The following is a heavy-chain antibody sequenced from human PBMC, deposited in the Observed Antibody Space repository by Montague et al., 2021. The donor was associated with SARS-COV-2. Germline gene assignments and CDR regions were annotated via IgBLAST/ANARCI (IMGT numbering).Heavy chain of an antibody. CDR1: GGSITGYY. D-gene: IGHD1-1*01. Sequence: SETLSLTCTVSGGSITGYYWSWLRRPPGKGLEWIAYIYDGGAVNYNPSLGSRVTISTDTSKNQLSLKLTSVTAADTAVYYCTRHVHMTWPEPSPGFDYWGQGTLVTVSS. CDR3: TRHVHMTWPEPSPGFDY. CDR2: IYDGGAV. J-gene: IGHJ4*02. V-gene: IGHV4-59*01.